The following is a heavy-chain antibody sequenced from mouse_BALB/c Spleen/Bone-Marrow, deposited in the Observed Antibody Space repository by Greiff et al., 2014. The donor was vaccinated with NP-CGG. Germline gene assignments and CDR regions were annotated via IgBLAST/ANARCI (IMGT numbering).Heavy chain of an antibody. D-gene: IGHD1-1*01. CDR3: ASYVYGYYLDY. CDR2: IDPANVNT. V-gene: IGHV14-3*02. Sequence: VQLKESGAELVKPGASVKLSCTASGFNIKDTYTHWVKQRPEQGLEWIGRIDPANVNTKYDPKFQGKATITADTSSNTAYLQLSSLTSEATAVYYCASYVYGYYLDYWGQGTTLTVSS. CDR1: GFNIKDTY. J-gene: IGHJ2*01.